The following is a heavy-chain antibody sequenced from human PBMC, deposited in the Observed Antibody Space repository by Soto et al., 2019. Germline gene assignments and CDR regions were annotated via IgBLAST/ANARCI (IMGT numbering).Heavy chain of an antibody. CDR1: GFNIGSSA. Sequence: EVQLLESGGGLVQPGGSLRLSCAASGFNIGSSAWSWVRQAPGKGLDWVSTIGGNGVTTFYADSAKGRFTISRDISRNTVFLQMSSLRAEDTALYHCAKSSRYCSGGGCFYYFDYWGQGTLVTVSS. J-gene: IGHJ4*02. V-gene: IGHV3-23*01. CDR2: IGGNGVTT. CDR3: AKSSRYCSGGGCFYYFDY. D-gene: IGHD2-15*01.